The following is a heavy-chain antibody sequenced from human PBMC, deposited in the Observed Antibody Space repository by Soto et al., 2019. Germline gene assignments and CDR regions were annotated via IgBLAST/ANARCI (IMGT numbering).Heavy chain of an antibody. J-gene: IGHJ4*02. D-gene: IGHD3-9*01. V-gene: IGHV1-3*01. CDR3: AREAYYDIGIDY. Sequence: ASVKVSCKASGYTFTSYAMHWVRQAPGQRLEWMGWINAGNGNTKYSQKFQGRVTITRDTSASTAYMELSSLRSEDTAVYYCAREAYYDIGIDYWGQGTLVTVSS. CDR2: INAGNGNT. CDR1: GYTFTSYA.